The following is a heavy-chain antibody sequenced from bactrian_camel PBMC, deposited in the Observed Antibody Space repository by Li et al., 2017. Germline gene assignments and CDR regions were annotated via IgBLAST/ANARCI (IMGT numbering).Heavy chain of an antibody. Sequence: VQLVESGGSLVQPGGSLKLSCTASGVTFDEVDMGWYRQAPGNECELVSRIASDGRTYYTDSAKGRFTISQDKAKNAVYLQMNSLQAEDTAVYYCAIPGSWSPECGYWGQGTQVTVS. J-gene: IGHJ6*01. CDR2: IASDGRT. V-gene: IGHV3S60*01. D-gene: IGHD6*01. CDR3: AIPGSWSPECGY. CDR1: GVTFDEVD.